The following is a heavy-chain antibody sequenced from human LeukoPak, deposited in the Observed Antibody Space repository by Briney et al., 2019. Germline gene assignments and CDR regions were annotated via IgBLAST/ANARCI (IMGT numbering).Heavy chain of an antibody. CDR3: ARESRRYSDYVFDS. D-gene: IGHD3-16*01. J-gene: IGHJ4*02. Sequence: SETLSLTCTVSGGSISTYYWNWIRQPAGKGLEWIGRIYTSGNTNYNPSLKSRVTMSVDTSKNQFSLKLSSVIAADTAVYFCARESRRYSDYVFDSWGQGALVTVSS. CDR2: IYTSGNT. CDR1: GGSISTYY. V-gene: IGHV4-4*07.